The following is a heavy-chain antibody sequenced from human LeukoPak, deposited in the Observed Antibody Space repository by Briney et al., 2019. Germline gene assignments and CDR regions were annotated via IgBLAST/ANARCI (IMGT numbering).Heavy chain of an antibody. Sequence: GTSLRLSCAASGFPFSSYGMHWVRQAPGKGLEWVARLVYDARSDYANSVKGRFSISRDDSKNTLYLQMSSLRAEDTAVYYCAASLPNIVVVPAAKGPFGSWGQGTLVTVSS. V-gene: IGHV3-33*03. CDR2: LVYDARS. CDR1: GFPFSSYG. CDR3: AASLPNIVVVPAAKGPFGS. J-gene: IGHJ5*02. D-gene: IGHD2-2*01.